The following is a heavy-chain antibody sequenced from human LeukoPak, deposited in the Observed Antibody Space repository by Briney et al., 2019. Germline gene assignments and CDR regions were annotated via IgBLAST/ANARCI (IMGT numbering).Heavy chain of an antibody. Sequence: SETLSLTCTVSGGSISSFYWSWIRQPPGKGLEWIGYTYYSGITNYDPSRRSRVTISVDTSKNQFSLKLSSVTAADTAVYYCARPEGSGWYDIWGQGTMVTVSS. J-gene: IGHJ3*02. CDR1: GGSISSFY. CDR3: ARPEGSGWYDI. CDR2: TYYSGIT. V-gene: IGHV4-59*08. D-gene: IGHD6-19*01.